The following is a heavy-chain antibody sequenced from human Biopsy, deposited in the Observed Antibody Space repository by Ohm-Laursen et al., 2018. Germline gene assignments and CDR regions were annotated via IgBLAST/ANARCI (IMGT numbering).Heavy chain of an antibody. CDR1: GFTFTSYG. Sequence: SLRLSCAASGFTFTSYGMHWVRQAPGKGLAWVAVISYDGSGEYYADSLQGRFTISRDNPKNTADPQMNSLRAEDTAVYFCARDEKRWDYSNYFSWHFDLWGRGTLVTVSS. CDR2: ISYDGSGE. CDR3: ARDEKRWDYSNYFSWHFDL. D-gene: IGHD4-11*01. V-gene: IGHV3-30*03. J-gene: IGHJ2*01.